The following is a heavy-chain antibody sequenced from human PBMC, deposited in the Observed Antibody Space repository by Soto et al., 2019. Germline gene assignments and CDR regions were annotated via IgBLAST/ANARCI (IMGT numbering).Heavy chain of an antibody. J-gene: IGHJ1*01. D-gene: IGHD2-15*01. CDR1: GFTFSSYS. V-gene: IGHV3-21*01. CDR2: ISSSSSYI. Sequence: EVQLVESGGGLVKPGGSLRLSCAASGFTFSSYSMNWVRQAPGKGLEWVSSISSSSSYIYYADSVKGRFTISRDNAKNLLYLQRYCLRADDTAVYYCARDFAAYCRGGICYSEYFQHWGQSNLVTVA. CDR3: ARDFAAYCRGGICYSEYFQH.